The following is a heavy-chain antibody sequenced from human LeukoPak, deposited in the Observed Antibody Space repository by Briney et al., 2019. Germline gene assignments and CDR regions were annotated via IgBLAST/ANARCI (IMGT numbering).Heavy chain of an antibody. J-gene: IGHJ6*03. CDR3: AKEGDEFRGYLDV. D-gene: IGHD3-16*01. Sequence: GGSLRLSCAASGFTFSRLGMQWVRQAPGKGLEWVAVIHNDGTQGQYADSVKGRFTISKDNSQNTLYLQMNNLRDDDTSVYYCAKEGDEFRGYLDVWGKGTTVTVSS. V-gene: IGHV3-30*02. CDR2: IHNDGTQG. CDR1: GFTFSRLG.